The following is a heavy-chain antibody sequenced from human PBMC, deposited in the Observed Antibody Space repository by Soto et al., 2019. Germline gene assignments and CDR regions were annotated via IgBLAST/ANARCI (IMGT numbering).Heavy chain of an antibody. D-gene: IGHD3-3*01. V-gene: IGHV3-23*01. Sequence: GGSLRLSCAASGFTFRSYAISWVRQAPGKGLEWVSAISGSGGSTYYADSVKGRFTISRDNSKNTLYLQMNSLRAEDTAVYYCAKFISSGPPMSAFDIWGQGTMVTVSS. CDR2: ISGSGGST. CDR3: AKFISSGPPMSAFDI. CDR1: GFTFRSYA. J-gene: IGHJ3*02.